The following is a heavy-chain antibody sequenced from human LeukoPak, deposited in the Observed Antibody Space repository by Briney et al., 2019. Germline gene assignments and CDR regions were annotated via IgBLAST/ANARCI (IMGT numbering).Heavy chain of an antibody. V-gene: IGHV4-39*07. CDR1: GGSISSRPYY. Sequence: SETLSLTCTVSGGSISSRPYYWGWVRQPPGKGLEWIGTISYSGTTYYSPSLKSRVTISLDTSKNQFSLKLSSVTAADTAVYYCARGRYCSGGSCYFDYWGQGTLVTVSS. D-gene: IGHD2-15*01. CDR2: ISYSGTT. CDR3: ARGRYCSGGSCYFDY. J-gene: IGHJ4*02.